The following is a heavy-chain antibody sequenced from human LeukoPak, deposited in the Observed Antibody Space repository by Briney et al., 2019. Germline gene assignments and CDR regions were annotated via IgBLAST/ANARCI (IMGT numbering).Heavy chain of an antibody. V-gene: IGHV4-61*01. D-gene: IGHD2-2*02. J-gene: IGHJ4*02. Sequence: SETLSLTCTVSGGSVSSGSYYWSWIRQPPGKGLEWIGYIYYSGSTNYNPSLKSRVTISVDTFKNQFSLKLSSVTAADTAVYYCARASRYCSSTSCHTFDYWGQGTLVTVSS. CDR2: IYYSGST. CDR3: ARASRYCSSTSCHTFDY. CDR1: GGSVSSGSYY.